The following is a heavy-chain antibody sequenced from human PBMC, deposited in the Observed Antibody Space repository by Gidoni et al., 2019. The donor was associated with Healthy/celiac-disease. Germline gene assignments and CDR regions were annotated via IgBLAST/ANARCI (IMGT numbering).Heavy chain of an antibody. CDR1: GFTFSSYS. D-gene: IGHD6-13*01. Sequence: EVQLVESGGGLVKPGGSLRLSCSASGFTFSSYSMNWVRQAPGKGLEWVSSISSSSRYIYYADSVKGRFTISRDNAKNSLYLQMNSLRAEDTAVYYCASEEGYSSSWYSGYWGQGTLVTVSS. J-gene: IGHJ4*02. CDR2: ISSSSRYI. V-gene: IGHV3-21*01. CDR3: ASEEGYSSSWYSGY.